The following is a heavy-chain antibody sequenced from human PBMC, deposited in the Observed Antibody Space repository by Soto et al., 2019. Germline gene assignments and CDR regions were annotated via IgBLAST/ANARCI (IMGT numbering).Heavy chain of an antibody. V-gene: IGHV4-34*01. CDR3: ARAPKVSGSSQTRPDF. Sequence: PPESMSLTCSIYSGSFSDYYWSWIRQPPGKGLEWIGEISQSGNTNYSPSLKSRASISIDTPKKQFSLNLASVSAADTAVYYCARAPKVSGSSQTRPDFWGQGTLVTVSS. D-gene: IGHD6-6*01. CDR1: SGSFSDYY. J-gene: IGHJ4*02. CDR2: ISQSGNT.